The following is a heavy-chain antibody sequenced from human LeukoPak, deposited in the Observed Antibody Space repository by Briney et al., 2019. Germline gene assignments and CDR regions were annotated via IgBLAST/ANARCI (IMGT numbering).Heavy chain of an antibody. Sequence: GGSLRLSCAASGFTFSSYSMNWVRQAPGKGLEWVSSISSSSSYIYYADSVKGRFTISRDNAKNSLYLQMNSLRAEDTAVYYCARDFVDTAMEDYFDYWGQGTLVTVS. V-gene: IGHV3-21*01. J-gene: IGHJ4*02. CDR1: GFTFSSYS. CDR3: ARDFVDTAMEDYFDY. CDR2: ISSSSSYI. D-gene: IGHD5-18*01.